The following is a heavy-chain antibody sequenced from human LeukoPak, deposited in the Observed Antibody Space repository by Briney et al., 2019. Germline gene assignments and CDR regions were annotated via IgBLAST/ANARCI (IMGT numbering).Heavy chain of an antibody. J-gene: IGHJ6*02. Sequence: GGSLSLSCAASGFTFSSYAMSWVRQAPARGLAWVSAVSGSGGSTYYAASVKGRFPISSDHSQNTLYLQLDLLSAQVPAGFYCAKGAPRVAASQRYSSDGMDVWGQGTTVTVSS. D-gene: IGHD2-15*01. CDR3: AKGAPRVAASQRYSSDGMDV. CDR1: GFTFSSYA. CDR2: VSGSGGST. V-gene: IGHV3-23*01.